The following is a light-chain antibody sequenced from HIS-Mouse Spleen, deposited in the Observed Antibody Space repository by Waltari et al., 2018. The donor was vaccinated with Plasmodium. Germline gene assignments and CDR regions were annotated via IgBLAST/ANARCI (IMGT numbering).Light chain of an antibody. J-gene: IGLJ2*01. CDR2: KDS. CDR1: ALPKQY. Sequence: SHELTQPPSVSVSPGQTARTTCSGEALPKQYAYWYEQKPGQAPVLVIYKDSERPSGIPEGFSGSSSGTTVTLTISGVQAEDEADYYCQSADSSGTYVVFGGGTKLTVL. CDR3: QSADSSGTYVV. V-gene: IGLV3-25*03.